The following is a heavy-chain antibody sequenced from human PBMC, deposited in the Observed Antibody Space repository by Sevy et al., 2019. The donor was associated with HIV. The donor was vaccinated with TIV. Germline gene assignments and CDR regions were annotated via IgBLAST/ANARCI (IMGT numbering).Heavy chain of an antibody. Sequence: SETLSLTCTVAGGSVSSEKYYWHWIRQSPGKRLEWIGNVFYSGRANYNPSLDSRLTIAIDTYKNQFSLKMSDVSAADTAVCFCARFVVRGVNPEGIDSWGQGTLMTVS. CDR1: GGSVSSEKYY. D-gene: IGHD3-10*01. J-gene: IGHJ4*02. CDR3: ARFVVRGVNPEGIDS. CDR2: VFYSGRA. V-gene: IGHV4-61*01.